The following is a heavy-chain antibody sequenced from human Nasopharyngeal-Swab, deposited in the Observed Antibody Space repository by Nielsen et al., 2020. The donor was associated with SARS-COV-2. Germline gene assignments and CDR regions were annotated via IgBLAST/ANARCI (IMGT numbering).Heavy chain of an antibody. CDR3: ARGLVPGAFDI. D-gene: IGHD6-19*01. CDR1: GGSISSYY. V-gene: IGHV4-59*01. CDR2: IYYSGST. J-gene: IGHJ3*02. Sequence: SETLSLTCTVSGGSISSYYWSWIRQPPGKGLEWIGYIYYSGSTNYNPSLKGRVTISVDTSKNQFSLKLSSVTAADTAVCYCARGLVPGAFDIWGQGTMVTVSS.